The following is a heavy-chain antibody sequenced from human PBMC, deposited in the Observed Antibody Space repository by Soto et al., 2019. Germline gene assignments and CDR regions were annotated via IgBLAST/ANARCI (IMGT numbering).Heavy chain of an antibody. CDR3: AGGARQYFYGDYFFDY. D-gene: IGHD4-17*01. CDR2: IYYSGST. J-gene: IGHJ4*02. CDR1: GGSISSFY. Sequence: PSETLSLTCTVSGGSISSFYWSWIRQPPGKGLEWIGYIYYSGSTNYNPSLKSRVTISVDTSKNQFSLKLSSVTAADTAVYYCAGGARQYFYGDYFFDYWGQGTLVTVSS. V-gene: IGHV4-59*01.